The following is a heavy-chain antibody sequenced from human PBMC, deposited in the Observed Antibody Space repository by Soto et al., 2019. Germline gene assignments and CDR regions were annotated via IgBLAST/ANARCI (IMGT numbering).Heavy chain of an antibody. V-gene: IGHV3-23*01. CDR1: GFTFRSYA. D-gene: IGHD2-15*01. CDR3: AKGGGYCSGGSCNVSPGSD. Sequence: EVQLLESGGGLVQPEGSLRLSCAASGFTFRSYAMSWVRQVPGKGLEWVSAISRNGDATYYADSVKGRFTISRDNSRNTLYLEMNSLRAEDTATYFCAKGGGYCSGGSCNVSPGSDWGQGTLVTVSS. CDR2: ISRNGDAT. J-gene: IGHJ4*02.